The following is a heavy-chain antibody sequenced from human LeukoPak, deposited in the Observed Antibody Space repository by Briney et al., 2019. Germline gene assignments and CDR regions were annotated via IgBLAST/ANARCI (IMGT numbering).Heavy chain of an antibody. V-gene: IGHV4-59*01. Sequence: PSETLSLTCTVSGASISSYYWSWIRQPRAKGLEWIGYIYYSGSTNYNPSLKSRVTISVDTSKNQFSLNLSSVTAADTAVYFCASSGTTRNWFDPWGQGTLVTVSS. CDR1: GASISSYY. CDR2: IYYSGST. D-gene: IGHD1-1*01. J-gene: IGHJ5*02. CDR3: ASSGTTRNWFDP.